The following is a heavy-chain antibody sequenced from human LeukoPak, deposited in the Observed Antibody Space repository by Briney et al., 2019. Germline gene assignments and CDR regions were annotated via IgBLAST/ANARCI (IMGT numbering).Heavy chain of an antibody. CDR3: ARDEVVVGATGDAFDI. CDR2: INPSGGST. Sequence: ASVKVSCKASGYTFTSYYMHWVRQAPGQGLEWMGIINPSGGSTSYAQKFQGRVTMTTDTSTSTAYMELRSLRSDDTAVYYCARDEVVVGATGDAFDIWGQGTMVTVSS. D-gene: IGHD2-15*01. CDR1: GYTFTSYY. V-gene: IGHV1-46*01. J-gene: IGHJ3*02.